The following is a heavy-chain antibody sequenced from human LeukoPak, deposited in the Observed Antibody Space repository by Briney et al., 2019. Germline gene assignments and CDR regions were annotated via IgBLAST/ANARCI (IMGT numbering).Heavy chain of an antibody. J-gene: IGHJ4*02. CDR1: GGSISSYY. CDR3: AIRRIVVVNDVEYYFDY. CDR2: IYTSGST. D-gene: IGHD3-22*01. V-gene: IGHV4-4*07. Sequence: PSETLSLTCTVSGGSISSYYWSWIRQPAGKGLEGIGRIYTSGSTNYNPSLKSRVTMSVDTSKNQFSLKLSSVNAADTDVYCCAIRRIVVVNDVEYYFDYWGQGTLVTVSS.